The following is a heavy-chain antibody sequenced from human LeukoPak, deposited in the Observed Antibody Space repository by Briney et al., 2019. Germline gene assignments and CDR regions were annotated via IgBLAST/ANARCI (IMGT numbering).Heavy chain of an antibody. J-gene: IGHJ6*02. CDR1: GYTFSGHD. CDR3: ARARYYGSGSYEARYYYYGMDV. V-gene: IGHV1-2*02. CDR2: INPNSGGT. Sequence: GTSVKVSCKASGYTFSGHDMHWVRQAPGQGPEWVGWINPNSGGTSYAQKFQGRVTMTRDTSISTAYMELSRLTSDDTAVYYCARARYYGSGSYEARYYYYGMDVWGQGTTVTVSS. D-gene: IGHD3-10*01.